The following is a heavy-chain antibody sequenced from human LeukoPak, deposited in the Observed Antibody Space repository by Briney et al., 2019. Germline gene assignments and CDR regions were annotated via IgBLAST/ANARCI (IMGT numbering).Heavy chain of an antibody. J-gene: IGHJ6*04. D-gene: IGHD3-3*01. CDR1: GYTFTNYG. V-gene: IGHV1-18*04. Sequence: ASVKVSCKASGYTFTNYGFSWVRQAPGQGLEWMGWISAYNGNTNYAQKLQGRVTMTTDTSTTTAYMELRSLRSDDTAVYYCAKDGGYYYGMDVWGKGTSVIVSS. CDR2: ISAYNGNT. CDR3: AKDGGYYYGMDV.